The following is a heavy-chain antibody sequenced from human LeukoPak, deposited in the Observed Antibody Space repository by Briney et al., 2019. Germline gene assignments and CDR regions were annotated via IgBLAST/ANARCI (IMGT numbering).Heavy chain of an antibody. V-gene: IGHV4-59*08. CDR2: IYYSGST. CDR3: ANPRDSSTWYTFDY. J-gene: IGHJ4*02. Sequence: PSETLSLTCTVSGGSISSYYWSWIRQPPGKGLEWIGYIYYSGSTNYNPSLKSRVTISVDTSKNHFSLKLSSVTAADTAVYYCANPRDSSTWYTFDYWGQRTLVTVPS. D-gene: IGHD6-13*01. CDR1: GGSISSYY.